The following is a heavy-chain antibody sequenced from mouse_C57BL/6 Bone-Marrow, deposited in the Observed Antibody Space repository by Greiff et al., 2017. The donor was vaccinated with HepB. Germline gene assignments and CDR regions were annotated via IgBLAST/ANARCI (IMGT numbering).Heavy chain of an antibody. CDR3: ARQGRQRDWYFDV. J-gene: IGHJ1*03. CDR2: ISNGGGST. Sequence: EVKVVESGGGLVQPGGSLKLSCAASGFTFSDYYMYWVRQTPEKRLEWVAYISNGGGSTYYPDTVKGRFTISRDNAKNTLYLQMSRLKSEDTAMYYCARQGRQRDWYFDVWGTGTTVTVSS. V-gene: IGHV5-12*01. CDR1: GFTFSDYY. D-gene: IGHD2-12*01.